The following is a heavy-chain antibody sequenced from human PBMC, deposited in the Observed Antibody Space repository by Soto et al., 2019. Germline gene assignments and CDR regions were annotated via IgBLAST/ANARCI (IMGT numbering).Heavy chain of an antibody. J-gene: IGHJ5*02. Sequence: SETLSLTCAVYGGSFSGYYWGWIRQPPGKGLEWIGEINHSGSTNYNPSLKSRVTISVDTSKNQFSLKLSSVTAADTAVYYCARGRAARVLRFDPWGQGTLVTVSS. V-gene: IGHV4-34*01. CDR1: GGSFSGYY. D-gene: IGHD2-15*01. CDR2: INHSGST. CDR3: ARGRAARVLRFDP.